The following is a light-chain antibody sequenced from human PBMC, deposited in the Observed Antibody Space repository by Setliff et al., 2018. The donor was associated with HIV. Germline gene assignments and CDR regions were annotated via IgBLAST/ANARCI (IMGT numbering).Light chain of an antibody. CDR3: QAWDSSTGGV. Sequence: YELTQPPSVSVSPGQTASITCSGDKLGDKYACWYQQKPGQSPVLVIYQDSKRPSGIPERFSGSNSGNTATLTISGTQAMDEADYYCQAWDSSTGGVFGTGTKVTVL. CDR1: KLGDKY. V-gene: IGLV3-1*01. CDR2: QDS. J-gene: IGLJ1*01.